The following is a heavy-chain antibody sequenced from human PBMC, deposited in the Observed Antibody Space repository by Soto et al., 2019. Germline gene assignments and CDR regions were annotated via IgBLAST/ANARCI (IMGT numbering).Heavy chain of an antibody. CDR2: ISPGSANT. V-gene: IGHV1-3*01. D-gene: IGHD3-9*01. Sequence: QVLLVQSGTEVKKPGASVKVSCKASKYTFNNYALHWVRRAPGQGLEWMGWISPGSANTKYSQKFQARVTFTWDTSASTAYMELSSLRSEDTALYYCARDTITPGGHFSQFGMDVWGQGTTVTVSS. CDR3: ARDTITPGGHFSQFGMDV. CDR1: KYTFNNYA. J-gene: IGHJ6*02.